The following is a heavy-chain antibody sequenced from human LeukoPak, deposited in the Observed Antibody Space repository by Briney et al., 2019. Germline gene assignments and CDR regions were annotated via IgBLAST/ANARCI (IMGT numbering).Heavy chain of an antibody. J-gene: IGHJ4*02. CDR1: GFTFNNYG. CDR3: AGGGRDNWNDGDFDY. D-gene: IGHD1-20*01. CDR2: ISYDGRNK. Sequence: GKSLRLSCAASGFTFNNYGMHWVRQAPGKGLEWVAVISYDGRNKHYPDAVKGRFTISRDISTDTLWLQMDSLRTEDTAVYYCAGGGRDNWNDGDFDYWGQGTLVTVSS. V-gene: IGHV3-30*03.